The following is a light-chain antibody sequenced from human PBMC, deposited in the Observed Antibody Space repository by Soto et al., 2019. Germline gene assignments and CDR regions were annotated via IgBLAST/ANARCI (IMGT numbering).Light chain of an antibody. Sequence: DIQMTQSPSTLSASVGDRVTITCRASQSISSWLAWYQQKPGKAPKLLIYKASSLESGVPSRFSGSGSGTEFTITISSLQPDDFANYYCLQYNSYSETFGQGTKVEIK. V-gene: IGKV1-5*03. CDR1: QSISSW. CDR3: LQYNSYSET. CDR2: KAS. J-gene: IGKJ1*01.